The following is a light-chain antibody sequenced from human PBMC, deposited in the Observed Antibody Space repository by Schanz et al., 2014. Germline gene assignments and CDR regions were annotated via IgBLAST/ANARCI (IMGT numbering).Light chain of an antibody. CDR3: QQYNNWPRT. V-gene: IGKV3-15*01. Sequence: EIVMTQSPATLSVSPGEGATLSCRASQTVSSNLAWYQQQPGQAPRLLIYGASTRATGIPDRFGASGSGTDFTLTISSLQSEDFAVYYCQQYNNWPRTFGQGTKVEIK. CDR2: GAS. J-gene: IGKJ1*01. CDR1: QTVSSN.